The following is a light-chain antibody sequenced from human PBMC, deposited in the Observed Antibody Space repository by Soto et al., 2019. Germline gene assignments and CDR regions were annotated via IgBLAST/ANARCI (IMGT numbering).Light chain of an antibody. CDR3: QQSYGTPWT. CDR1: QTISTF. CDR2: GAS. V-gene: IGKV1-39*01. Sequence: IQLTQSPSSLSASVGDRVTITCRASQTISTFLNWYRQNPGKAPNLLIYGASSLHSGVPSRFSGTGSGTDFTLTISSLQPEDFATYYCQQSYGTPWTFGQGTKVEIK. J-gene: IGKJ1*01.